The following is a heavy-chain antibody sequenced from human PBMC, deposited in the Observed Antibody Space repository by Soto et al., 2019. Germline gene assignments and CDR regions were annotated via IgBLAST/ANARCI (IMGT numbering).Heavy chain of an antibody. CDR2: IIPIFGTA. J-gene: IGHJ6*02. CDR3: ARGGVVNCSGGSCYTYYYYGMDV. Sequence: ASVKVSCKASGGTFSSYSISWVRQAPGQGLECMGGIIPIFGTANYAQKFQGRVTITADESTSTAYMELSSLRSEDTAVYYCARGGVVNCSGGSCYTYYYYGMDVWGQGTTVTVSS. D-gene: IGHD2-15*01. CDR1: GGTFSSYS. V-gene: IGHV1-69*13.